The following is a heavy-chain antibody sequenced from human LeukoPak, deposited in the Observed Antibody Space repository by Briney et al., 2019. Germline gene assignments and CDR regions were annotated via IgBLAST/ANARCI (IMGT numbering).Heavy chain of an antibody. CDR2: ISYDGSNK. V-gene: IGHV3-30*18. CDR1: GFTFSSYG. J-gene: IGHJ4*02. Sequence: GRSLRLSCAASGFTFSSYGKHWVRQAPGKGLEWVAVISYDGSNKYYADSVKGRFTISRDNSKNTLYLQMNSLRAEDTAVYYCAKDQGVVVMGYWGQGTLVTVSS. D-gene: IGHD2-15*01. CDR3: AKDQGVVVMGY.